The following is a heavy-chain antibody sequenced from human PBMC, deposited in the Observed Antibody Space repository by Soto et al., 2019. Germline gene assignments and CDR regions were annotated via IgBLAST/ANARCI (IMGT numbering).Heavy chain of an antibody. J-gene: IGHJ4*02. V-gene: IGHV1-69*13. Sequence: SVKVSCKASGGTFSSYAISWVRQAPGQGLEWMGGIIPIFGTANYAQKFQGRVTITADESTSTAYMELSSLRPEDTAVYYCARDHSRVVATISHQFDYWGQGTLVTVSS. CDR1: GGTFSSYA. CDR2: IIPIFGTA. CDR3: ARDHSRVVATISHQFDY. D-gene: IGHD5-12*01.